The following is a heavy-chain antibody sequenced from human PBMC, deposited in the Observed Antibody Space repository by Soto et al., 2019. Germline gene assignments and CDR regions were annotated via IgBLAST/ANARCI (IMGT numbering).Heavy chain of an antibody. Sequence: EVQLVESGGGLVQPGGSLRLSCAASGFTFSSYWVSWVRQAPGKGLEWVANIKQDGSEKYYVDSVKGRFTISRDNAKNSLYLQMNSLRAEDTAVYYCAPHSSSLGYWGQGTLVTVSS. V-gene: IGHV3-7*01. CDR3: APHSSSLGY. J-gene: IGHJ4*02. D-gene: IGHD6-13*01. CDR2: IKQDGSEK. CDR1: GFTFSSYW.